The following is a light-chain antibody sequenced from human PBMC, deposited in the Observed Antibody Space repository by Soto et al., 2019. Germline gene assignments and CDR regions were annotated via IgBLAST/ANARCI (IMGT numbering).Light chain of an antibody. CDR1: STNIGAAYN. J-gene: IGLJ2*01. Sequence: QSVLTQPPSVSGAPGQRVTISCTGSSTNIGAAYNVDWYQQLPGTAPKLLIYGNNNRPSGVPDRFSGSKSGTSASLAITGLQAEDEADYYCQSYDSSLSGPVVFGGGTKLTVL. CDR2: GNN. CDR3: QSYDSSLSGPVV. V-gene: IGLV1-40*01.